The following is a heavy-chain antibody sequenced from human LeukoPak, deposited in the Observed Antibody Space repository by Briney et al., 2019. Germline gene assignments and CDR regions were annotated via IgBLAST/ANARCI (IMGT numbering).Heavy chain of an antibody. CDR3: ARDSPTVPTRRFDY. Sequence: SXYTFTSYGXXXXRQAXXQGLXXXGWISAYNGNTNYAQKLQGRVTMTTDTSTSTAYMELRSLRSDDMAVYYCARDSPTVPTRRFDYWGQGTLVTVSS. CDR1: XYTFTSYG. V-gene: IGHV1-18*03. CDR2: ISAYNGNT. J-gene: IGHJ4*02. D-gene: IGHD4-17*01.